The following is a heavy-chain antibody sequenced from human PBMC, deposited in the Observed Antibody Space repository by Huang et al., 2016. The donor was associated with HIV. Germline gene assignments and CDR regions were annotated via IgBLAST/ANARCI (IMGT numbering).Heavy chain of an antibody. CDR1: GYTVSDLS. CDR3: ATSTPDVGAGVLRSAFDI. D-gene: IGHD2-15*01. Sequence: QVQLVESGAELKKPGASVRVSCKVSGYTVSDLSLHWVRQDPEKGLEWMGGFAPEEGETIYAQRLQGRVTMTEDTSTDTAYMELSSLRPEDTAVYYCATSTPDVGAGVLRSAFDIWGQGTMVTVSS. CDR2: FAPEEGET. V-gene: IGHV1-24*01. J-gene: IGHJ3*02.